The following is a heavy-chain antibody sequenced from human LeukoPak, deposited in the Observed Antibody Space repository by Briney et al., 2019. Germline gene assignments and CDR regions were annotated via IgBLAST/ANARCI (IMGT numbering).Heavy chain of an antibody. J-gene: IGHJ4*02. CDR2: ISWNSGSI. CDR3: AKVDGYSYGYFDY. CDR1: GFTFDDYA. D-gene: IGHD5-18*01. V-gene: IGHV3-9*01. Sequence: GGSLRLSCAVSGFTFDDYAVHWVRQAPGKGLEWVSGISWNSGSIGYADSVKGRFTISRDNAKNSLYLQMNSLRAEDTALYYCAKVDGYSYGYFDYWGQGTLVTVSS.